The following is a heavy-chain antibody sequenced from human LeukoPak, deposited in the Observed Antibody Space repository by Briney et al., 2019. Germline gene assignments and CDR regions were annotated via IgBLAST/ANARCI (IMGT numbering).Heavy chain of an antibody. CDR3: ARDSVAAGTEFDW. D-gene: IGHD6-13*01. CDR1: GFTLTGYY. V-gene: IGHV1-2*02. Sequence: ASVKVSCKSSGFTLTGYYRHWVRQATGQGLEWMGWINPNSGGTKFAQKFQGRVTMTRDTSISTAYMELISLRSDDTAVYYCARDSVAAGTEFDWWGQGTLVTVSS. J-gene: IGHJ4*02. CDR2: INPNSGGT.